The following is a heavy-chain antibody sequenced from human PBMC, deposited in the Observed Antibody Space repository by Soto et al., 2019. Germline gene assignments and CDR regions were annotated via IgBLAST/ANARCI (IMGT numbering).Heavy chain of an antibody. V-gene: IGHV4-39*01. CDR3: ARVDWSNRSYYYVMDV. D-gene: IGHD1-1*01. CDR1: GGSIISTDYY. CDR2: IYFSGST. Sequence: QLQLQESGPGLVKPSETLSLTCTVSGGSIISTDYYWGWIRQPPGKGLEWIGSIYFSGSTYYNPSLKSRVTISVDTSKNQFSLELSSVTAADTAVYYCARVDWSNRSYYYVMDVWGKGTTVTVSS. J-gene: IGHJ6*04.